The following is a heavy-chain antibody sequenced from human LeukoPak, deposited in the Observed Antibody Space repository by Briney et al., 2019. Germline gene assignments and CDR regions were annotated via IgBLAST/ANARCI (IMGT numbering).Heavy chain of an antibody. D-gene: IGHD6-13*01. V-gene: IGHV4-4*09. CDR2: IYTSGST. Sequence: SETLSLTCTVSGGSISSYYWSWIRQPPGKGLEWIGYIYTSGSTNYNPSLKSRVNISVDTSKNQFSLKLSSVTAADTAVYYCARQEYSSSWYVGWFDPWGQGTLVTVSS. CDR3: ARQEYSSSWYVGWFDP. J-gene: IGHJ5*02. CDR1: GGSISSYY.